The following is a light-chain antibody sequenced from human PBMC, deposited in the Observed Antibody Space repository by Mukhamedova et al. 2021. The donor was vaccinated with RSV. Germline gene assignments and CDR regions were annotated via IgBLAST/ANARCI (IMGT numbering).Light chain of an antibody. CDR3: QQYNNWPFT. CDR2: GAS. CDR1: QSVSSN. V-gene: IGKV3-15*01. J-gene: IGKJ4*01. Sequence: GERATLSCRASQSVSSNLAWYQQKPGQAPRLLIYGASTRATGIPARFIGSGSETEFTLTISSLQSEDFAVYYCQQYNNWPFTFGGG.